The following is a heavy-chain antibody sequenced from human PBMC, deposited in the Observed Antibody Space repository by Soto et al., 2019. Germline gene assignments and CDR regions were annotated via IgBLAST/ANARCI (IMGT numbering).Heavy chain of an antibody. J-gene: IGHJ4*02. CDR3: ASSTPLLSTLDY. V-gene: IGHV1-69*06. Sequence: SVKFSCKSFGGTFSASAISWVRQAPGQGLEWMGGIIPIFGASNYAQNFQGRVTFTADISTSTAYMELSSLTSEDTAVYYCASSTPLLSTLDYSGQGTLVTVSS. D-gene: IGHD2-15*01. CDR1: GGTFSASA. CDR2: IIPIFGAS.